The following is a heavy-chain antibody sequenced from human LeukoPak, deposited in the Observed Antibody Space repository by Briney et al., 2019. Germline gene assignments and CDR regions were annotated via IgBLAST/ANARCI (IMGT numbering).Heavy chain of an antibody. Sequence: GGSLRLSCAASGFTFSSYGMHWVRQAPGKGLEGVAFIRYDGSNKYYADSVKGRFTISRDNSKNTLYLQMNSLRAEDTAVYYCAKPRTNDIVVVPAAASWGQGTLVTVSS. D-gene: IGHD2-2*01. CDR2: IRYDGSNK. CDR1: GFTFSSYG. J-gene: IGHJ5*02. CDR3: AKPRTNDIVVVPAAAS. V-gene: IGHV3-30*02.